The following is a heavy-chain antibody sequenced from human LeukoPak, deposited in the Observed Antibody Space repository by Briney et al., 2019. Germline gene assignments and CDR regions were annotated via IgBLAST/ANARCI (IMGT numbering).Heavy chain of an antibody. CDR1: GGSISSGDYY. V-gene: IGHV4-30-4*01. J-gene: IGHJ4*02. CDR3: ARQGPLRRINRHFDY. Sequence: SETLSLTCTVSGGSISSGDYYWSWISQPPGKGLEWIGYIYYSGSTYYNPSLKSRVTISVDTSKNQFSLKLSSVTAADTAVYYCARQGPLRRINRHFDYWGQGTLVTVSS. CDR2: IYYSGST. D-gene: IGHD1-14*01.